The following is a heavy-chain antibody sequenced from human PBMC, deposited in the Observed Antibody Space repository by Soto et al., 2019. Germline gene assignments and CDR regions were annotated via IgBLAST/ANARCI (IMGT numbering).Heavy chain of an antibody. D-gene: IGHD5-12*01. CDR1: GYTFTSYG. V-gene: IGHV1-18*01. J-gene: IGHJ6*03. CDR2: ISAYNGNT. Sequence: ASVKVSCKASGYTFTSYGISWVRQAPGQRLEWMGWISAYNGNTNYAQKLQGRVTMPTDTSTSTAYMELRSLRSEDKAVYYCARESGGATATLDYYYFYMDVWGKGTTVTVSS. CDR3: ARESGGATATLDYYYFYMDV.